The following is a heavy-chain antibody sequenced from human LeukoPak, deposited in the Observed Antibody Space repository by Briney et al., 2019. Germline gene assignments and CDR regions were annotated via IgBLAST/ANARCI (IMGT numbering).Heavy chain of an antibody. CDR2: IYTSGST. Sequence: SETLSLTCTVSGHSISIYYWSWLRQPAGKGLEWIGHIYTSGSTNYNPSLKSRVTMSIDTSNNQFSLNLSSVSAADTAMYYCARGLTLDNAWYRGWFDPWGQGSLVIVSS. CDR3: ARGLTLDNAWYRGWFDP. V-gene: IGHV4-4*07. CDR1: GHSISIYY. J-gene: IGHJ5*02. D-gene: IGHD6-13*01.